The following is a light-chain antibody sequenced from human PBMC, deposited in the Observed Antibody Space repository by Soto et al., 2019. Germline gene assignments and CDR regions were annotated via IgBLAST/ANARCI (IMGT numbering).Light chain of an antibody. CDR2: QDS. V-gene: IGLV3-1*01. J-gene: IGLJ2*01. CDR1: KLGDKY. CDR3: QAWDSSTGV. Sequence: SYERTQPPSVSVSPGQTASITCSGDKLGDKYAYWYQQKPGQSPVLVIYQDSKRPSGIPERFSGSNSGNTATLTISGTQAMDEADYYCQAWDSSTGVFGGGTKLTVL.